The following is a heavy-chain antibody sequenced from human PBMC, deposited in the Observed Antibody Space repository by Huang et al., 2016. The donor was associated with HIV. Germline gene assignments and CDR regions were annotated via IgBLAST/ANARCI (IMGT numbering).Heavy chain of an antibody. CDR1: GFSFSTYG. CDR3: AKDGADEEWDIDY. J-gene: IGHJ4*02. Sequence: VQLVESGGGVVQPGRSLRLACAASGFSFSTYGLHWVRQARGKGLEWLAVISDDGSNKYYAHSVKGRFTISRDTSENKVYLQMNSLRHEDTAVYYCAKDGADEEWDIDYWGQGTLVTVSS. D-gene: IGHD1-26*01. CDR2: ISDDGSNK. V-gene: IGHV3-30*18.